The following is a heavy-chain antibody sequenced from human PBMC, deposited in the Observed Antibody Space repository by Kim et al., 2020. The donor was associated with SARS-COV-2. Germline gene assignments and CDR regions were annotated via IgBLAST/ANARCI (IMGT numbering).Heavy chain of an antibody. V-gene: IGHV3-48*03. D-gene: IGHD3-22*01. CDR3: ARALLSYDSSGYPIDY. Sequence: GGSLRLSCAASGFTFSSYEMNWVRQAPGKGLEWVSYISSSGSTIYYADSVKGRFTISRDNAKNSLYLQMNSLRAEDTAVYYCARALLSYDSSGYPIDYWGQGTLVTVSS. J-gene: IGHJ4*02. CDR1: GFTFSSYE. CDR2: ISSSGSTI.